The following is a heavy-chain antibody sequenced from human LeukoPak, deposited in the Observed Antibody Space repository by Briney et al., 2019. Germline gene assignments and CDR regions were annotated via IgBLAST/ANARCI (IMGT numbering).Heavy chain of an antibody. V-gene: IGHV4-39*07. D-gene: IGHD3-3*01. CDR1: GGSISSSSYY. J-gene: IGHJ5*02. CDR2: IYYSGST. CDR3: ARDSSSTYYDFWSGYPNWFDP. Sequence: PSETLSLTCTVSGGSISSSSYYWGWIRQPPGKGLEWIGSIYYSGSTYYNPSLKSRVTISVDTSKNQFSLKLSSVTAADTAVYYCARDSSSTYYDFWSGYPNWFDPWGQGTLVTVSS.